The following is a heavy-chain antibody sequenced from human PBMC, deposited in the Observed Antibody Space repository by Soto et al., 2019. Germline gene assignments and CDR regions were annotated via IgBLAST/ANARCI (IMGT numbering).Heavy chain of an antibody. V-gene: IGHV3-23*01. CDR1: GFTFSNYA. CDR2: ITAGGGVT. J-gene: IGHJ6*03. Sequence: GGSLRLSCAASGFTFSNYAMRWVRQAPGQGLEWVSAITAGGGVTYYADAVMGRFTISRENSKSTLYLQMNSLRAEDTALYYCTKVRDYYMDVWGKGTTVTVSS. CDR3: TKVRDYYMDV.